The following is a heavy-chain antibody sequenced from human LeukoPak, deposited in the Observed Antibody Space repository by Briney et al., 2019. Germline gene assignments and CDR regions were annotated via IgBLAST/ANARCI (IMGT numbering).Heavy chain of an antibody. CDR1: GYTFRYR. CDR3: TTDTFGARDS. CDR2: INEDGSST. D-gene: IGHD3-10*01. V-gene: IGHV3-74*01. J-gene: IGHJ4*02. Sequence: PGGSLRLSCAASGYTFRYRMHWVRQGPGKGLVWVSRINEDGSSTSYAESVRGRFTISRDNAKNTLYLQMNSLRAEDAAVYYCTTDTFGARDSWGQGTLVTVSS.